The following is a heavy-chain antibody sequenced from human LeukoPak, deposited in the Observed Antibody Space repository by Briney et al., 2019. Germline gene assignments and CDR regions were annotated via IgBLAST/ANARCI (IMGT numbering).Heavy chain of an antibody. V-gene: IGHV4-39*01. CDR2: LYYSGST. D-gene: IGHD6-19*01. Sequence: SETLSLTCTVSGGSISSSSYYWGWIRQPPGKGLEWIGSLYYSGSTYYNPSLKSRVPISVDTSKNQFSLKLSSVTAADTAVYYCTTTPHWLAFDYWGQGTLVTVSS. J-gene: IGHJ4*02. CDR3: TTTPHWLAFDY. CDR1: GGSISSSSYY.